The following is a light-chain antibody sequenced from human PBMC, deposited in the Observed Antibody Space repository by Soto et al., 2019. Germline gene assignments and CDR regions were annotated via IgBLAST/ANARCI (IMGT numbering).Light chain of an antibody. V-gene: IGKV1-27*01. CDR2: AAS. CDR3: QKYNSAPFT. Sequence: DIQMTQSPSSLSASVGDTVTITCRASQGISNYLAWYQQKPGKVPNLLIYAASTSESGVPSRFSGSGSGTVFTLNISSLQPEDVATYYCQKYNSAPFTVGPGTKVDLK. J-gene: IGKJ3*01. CDR1: QGISNY.